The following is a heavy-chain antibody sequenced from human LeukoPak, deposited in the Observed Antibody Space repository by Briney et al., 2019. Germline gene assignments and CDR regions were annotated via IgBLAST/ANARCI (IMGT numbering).Heavy chain of an antibody. J-gene: IGHJ5*02. CDR2: IVVGSGNT. CDR1: GFTFTSSA. D-gene: IGHD2-15*01. Sequence: SVNVSCAASGFTFTSSAVQWVRQARGQRLEWIGWIVVGSGNTNYAQKFQERVTITRDMSTSTAYMELSSLRSEDTAVYYCAAGPYCSGGSCYQNWFDPWGQGTLVTVSS. CDR3: AAGPYCSGGSCYQNWFDP. V-gene: IGHV1-58*01.